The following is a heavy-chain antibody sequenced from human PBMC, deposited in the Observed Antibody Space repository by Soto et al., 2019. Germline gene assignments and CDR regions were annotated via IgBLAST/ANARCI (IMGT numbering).Heavy chain of an antibody. V-gene: IGHV4-59*01. CDR3: AGCIVGATGICPHYAFDS. Sequence: QVQLQESGPGLVKPSETLSLTCAVSGGSISSYYWTLIRQPPGKGLEWIGYIYYSGSTNYNPSLKSRVTMSVDSSKNQFSLRLDSVTAADTAVYYCAGCIVGATGICPHYAFDSWGQGTMVTVSS. CDR2: IYYSGST. J-gene: IGHJ3*02. CDR1: GGSISSYY. D-gene: IGHD1-26*01.